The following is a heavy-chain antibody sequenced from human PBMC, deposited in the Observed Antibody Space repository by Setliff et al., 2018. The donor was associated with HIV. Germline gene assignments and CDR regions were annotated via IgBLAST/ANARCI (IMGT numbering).Heavy chain of an antibody. CDR3: GRQVPVPGVAVTPIDY. V-gene: IGHV4-59*08. D-gene: IGHD3-22*01. CDR1: GGSISSYY. Sequence: PSETLCLTCTVSGGSISSYYWTWLRQFPGKGLEWIGFIFYTGSTTYNPSLNSRVTISVDTSKNQFSLKLSSVTAADTAVYYCGRQVPVPGVAVTPIDYWGQGTLVTVSS. J-gene: IGHJ4*02. CDR2: IFYTGST.